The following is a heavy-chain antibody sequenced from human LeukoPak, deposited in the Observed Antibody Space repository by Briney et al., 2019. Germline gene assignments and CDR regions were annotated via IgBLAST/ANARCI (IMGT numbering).Heavy chain of an antibody. CDR2: ISYDGSNK. V-gene: IGHV3-30*18. CDR1: GFTFSSYG. D-gene: IGHD6-19*01. J-gene: IGHJ4*02. CDR3: AKVQRQWLVRWGYYFDY. Sequence: PGGSLRLSCAASGFTFSSYGMHWVRQAPGKGLEWVAVISYDGSNKYYADSVKGRFTISRDNSKNTLYLQMNSLRAEDTAVYYCAKVQRQWLVRWGYYFDYWGQGTLVTVSS.